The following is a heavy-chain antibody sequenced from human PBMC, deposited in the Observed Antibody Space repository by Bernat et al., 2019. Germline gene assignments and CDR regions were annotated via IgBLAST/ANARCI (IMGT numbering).Heavy chain of an antibody. J-gene: IGHJ4*02. CDR2: ISYDGSNK. Sequence: QVQLVESGGGVVQPGRSLRLSCAASGFTFSSYGMHWVRQAPGKGLGWVAVISYDGSNKYYADSVKGRFTISRDNSKNTLYLQMNSLRAEDTTVYYCASATVGAAADNWGQGTLVTVSS. D-gene: IGHD6-13*01. CDR1: GFTFSSYG. V-gene: IGHV3-30*03. CDR3: ASATVGAAADN.